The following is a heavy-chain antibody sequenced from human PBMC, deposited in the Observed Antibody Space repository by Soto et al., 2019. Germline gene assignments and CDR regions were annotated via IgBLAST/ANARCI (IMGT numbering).Heavy chain of an antibody. V-gene: IGHV4-4*02. J-gene: IGHJ5*02. D-gene: IGHD2-21*02. Sequence: SETLSLTCGVSGGAVASSHWWSWVRQSPGRGLEWIGNVYHTGDTNFNPSLQSRVTFSVDKSNNQFSLRLTSVTAADTAVYFCAREIVTAGGNNYFDPWGPGTLVTVSS. CDR1: GGAVASSHW. CDR2: VYHTGDT. CDR3: AREIVTAGGNNYFDP.